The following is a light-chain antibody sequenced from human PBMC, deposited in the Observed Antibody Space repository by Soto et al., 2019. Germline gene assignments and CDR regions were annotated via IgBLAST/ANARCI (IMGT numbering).Light chain of an antibody. V-gene: IGKV3-11*01. CDR2: DAS. CDR1: QSVSSY. Sequence: ILLTPSPATLSLSPGDRATLSSRTSQSVSSYLAWYQQKPGQAPRLLIYDASNRATGIPARFSGSGSGTDFTLTISSLEPEDFAVYYCQQRSNWPPLTFGQGTRLEN. CDR3: QQRSNWPPLT. J-gene: IGKJ5*01.